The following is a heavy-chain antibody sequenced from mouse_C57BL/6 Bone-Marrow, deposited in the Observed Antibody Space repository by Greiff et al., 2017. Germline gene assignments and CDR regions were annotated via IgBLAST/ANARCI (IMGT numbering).Heavy chain of an antibody. CDR3: ARLWYGDY. Sequence: QVQLQQPGAELVRPGTSVKLSCKASGYTFTSYWMHWVKQRPGQGLEWIGVIDPSDSYTNYNQKFKGKATLTVDTSSSTAYMQLSSLTSEDSAVYYCARLWYGDYWGQGTTLTVSS. CDR1: GYTFTSYW. CDR2: IDPSDSYT. J-gene: IGHJ2*01. D-gene: IGHD2-14*01. V-gene: IGHV1-59*01.